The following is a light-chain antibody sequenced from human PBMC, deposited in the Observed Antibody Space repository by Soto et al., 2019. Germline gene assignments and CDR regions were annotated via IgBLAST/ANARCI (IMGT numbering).Light chain of an antibody. CDR1: QVMSTY. Sequence: TQVTPAPSFLSASVGDRVTISWRGSQVMSTYLAWYQQKPGKAPKLLIYAASTLQSGAPSRFSGSGSGTDFTLTISSLQPEDFATYYCQQLNSYPRFGQGTRLEIK. CDR2: AAS. V-gene: IGKV1-9*01. J-gene: IGKJ5*01. CDR3: QQLNSYPR.